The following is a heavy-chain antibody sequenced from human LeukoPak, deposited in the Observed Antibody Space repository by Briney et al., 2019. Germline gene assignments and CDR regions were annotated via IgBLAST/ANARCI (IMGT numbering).Heavy chain of an antibody. Sequence: GGSLRLSCAASEFTFSSYWMSWVRQAPGKGLEWVSAISGTGSNTYYADSVKGRFTISRDNSKNTLYLQMNSLRAEDTAVYYCAGGRKRGFDFWGQGALVTVSS. CDR1: EFTFSSYW. CDR3: AGGRKRGFDF. J-gene: IGHJ4*02. D-gene: IGHD1-14*01. CDR2: ISGTGSNT. V-gene: IGHV3-23*01.